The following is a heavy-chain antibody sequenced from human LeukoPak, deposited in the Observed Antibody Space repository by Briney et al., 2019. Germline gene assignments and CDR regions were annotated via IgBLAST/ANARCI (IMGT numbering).Heavy chain of an antibody. V-gene: IGHV3-7*01. CDR3: AREITAGTTRGPCYYGMDV. CDR2: IKHDGSEK. J-gene: IGHJ6*02. D-gene: IGHD1-7*01. Sequence: GGSLRLSCAASGFTFSSYWMSWVRQAPGKGLEWVANIKHDGSEKYYVDPVKGRFTISRDNAKNSLYLQMNSLRAEDTAVYYCAREITAGTTRGPCYYGMDVWGQGTTVTVSS. CDR1: GFTFSSYW.